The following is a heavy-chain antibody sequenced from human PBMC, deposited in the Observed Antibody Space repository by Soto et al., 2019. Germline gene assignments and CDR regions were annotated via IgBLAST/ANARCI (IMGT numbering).Heavy chain of an antibody. CDR2: ISAYNGNT. CDR1: GYTFTSYG. Sequence: ASVKVSCKASGYTFTSYGISWVRQAPGQGLEWMGWISAYNGNTNYAQKLQGRVTMTTDTSTSTAYMELRSLRSDDTAVYYCARVLDTAMVTAFDIWGQGTMVTVSS. CDR3: ARVLDTAMVTAFDI. D-gene: IGHD5-18*01. V-gene: IGHV1-18*01. J-gene: IGHJ3*02.